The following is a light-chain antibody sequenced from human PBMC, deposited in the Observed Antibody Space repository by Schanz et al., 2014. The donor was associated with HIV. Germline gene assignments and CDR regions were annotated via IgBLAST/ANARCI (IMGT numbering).Light chain of an antibody. V-gene: IGLV1-44*01. CDR3: AAWDDSLNGRV. J-gene: IGLJ3*02. CDR1: SSNIGSNT. CDR2: GNS. Sequence: QSVLTQPPSASGTPGQRVTISCSGSSSNIGSNTVNWYQQLPGTAPKLLIYGNSNRPSGVTDRFSGSKSGTSASLTISGLQSEDEADYYCAAWDDSLNGRVFGGGTKLTVL.